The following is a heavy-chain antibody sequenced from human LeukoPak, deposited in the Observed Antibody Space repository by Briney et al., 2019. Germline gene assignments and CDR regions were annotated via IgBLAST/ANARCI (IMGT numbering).Heavy chain of an antibody. D-gene: IGHD3-22*01. CDR2: ISWNSGSI. Sequence: PGGSLRLSCAASGLTFNECAMRWVRQVPGKGLEWVSGISWNSGSIGYADSVKGRFTISRDNAKKTLYLQMNSLRAEDTALYYCVRLKEDSSSWGRNWGQGTLVTVSS. CDR3: VRLKEDSSSWGRN. CDR1: GLTFNECA. V-gene: IGHV3-9*01. J-gene: IGHJ4*02.